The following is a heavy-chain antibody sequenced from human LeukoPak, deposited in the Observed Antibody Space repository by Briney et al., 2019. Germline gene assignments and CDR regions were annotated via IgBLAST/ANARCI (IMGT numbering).Heavy chain of an antibody. J-gene: IGHJ4*02. CDR1: GFTFSSYS. Sequence: GGSLRLSCAASGFTFSSYSMNWVRQAPGKGLEWVANIKQDGSEKYYVDSVKGRFTISRDNAKNSLYLQMNSLRAEDTAVYYCARGWHTAMVTTGSFDYWGQGTLVTVSS. D-gene: IGHD5-18*01. CDR3: ARGWHTAMVTTGSFDY. V-gene: IGHV3-7*01. CDR2: IKQDGSEK.